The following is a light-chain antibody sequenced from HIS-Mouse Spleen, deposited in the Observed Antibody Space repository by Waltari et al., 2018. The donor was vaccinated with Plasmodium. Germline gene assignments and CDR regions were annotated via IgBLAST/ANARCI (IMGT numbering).Light chain of an antibody. V-gene: IGKV3-11*01. CDR2: DAP. J-gene: IGKJ4*01. CDR3: QQRSNWPPLT. Sequence: EIVLTQSPATLSLSPGERATLSRRASQSVSSYLAWSQQNPGQAPRLLIYDAPNKATGIPARLSGSGSGTDFTLTISSLEPEDFAVYYCQQRSNWPPLTFGGGTKVEIK. CDR1: QSVSSY.